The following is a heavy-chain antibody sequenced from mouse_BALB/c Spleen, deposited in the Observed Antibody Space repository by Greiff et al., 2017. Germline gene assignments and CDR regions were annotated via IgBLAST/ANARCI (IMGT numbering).Heavy chain of an antibody. CDR1: GFSLTSYG. V-gene: IGHV2-2*02. CDR3: AKGTWFAY. Sequence: QVQLKESGPGLVQPSQSLSITCTVSGFSLTSYGVHWVRQSPGKGLEWLGVIWSGGSTDYNADFISRLSISKDNSKSQVFFKMNSLQANDTAIYYCAKGTWFAYWGQGTLVTVSA. CDR2: IWSGGST. J-gene: IGHJ3*01.